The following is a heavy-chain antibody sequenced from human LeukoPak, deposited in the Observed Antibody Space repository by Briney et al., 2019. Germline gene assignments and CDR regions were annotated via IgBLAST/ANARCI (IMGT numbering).Heavy chain of an antibody. CDR3: ARGPGDIVVLPVVIGGDS. V-gene: IGHV3-21*01. D-gene: IGHD2-2*02. J-gene: IGHJ4*02. CDR1: GFTFSSYS. CDR2: ISSSSSYI. Sequence: GGSLRLSCAASGFTFSSYSMNWVRQAPGKGLEWVSSISSSSSYIYYADSVKGRFTISRDNAKNSLYLQMNSLRAEDTAVYYCARGPGDIVVLPVVIGGDSWGQGTLVTVSS.